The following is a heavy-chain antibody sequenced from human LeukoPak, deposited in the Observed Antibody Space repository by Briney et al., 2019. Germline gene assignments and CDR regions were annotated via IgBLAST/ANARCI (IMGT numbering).Heavy chain of an antibody. Sequence: GGSLRLSCAASGFTFSSYWMHWVRQTPGEGLVWVSRINSDGSTTTYADSARGRFTISRDNAKNTLYLQMNSLRAEDTAMYYCARRGWGFNAFDIWGQGTMVTVSS. CDR1: GFTFSSYW. D-gene: IGHD2-21*01. J-gene: IGHJ3*02. V-gene: IGHV3-74*03. CDR2: INSDGSTT. CDR3: ARRGWGFNAFDI.